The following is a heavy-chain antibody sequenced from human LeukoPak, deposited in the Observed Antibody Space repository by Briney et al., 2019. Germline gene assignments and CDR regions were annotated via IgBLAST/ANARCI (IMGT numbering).Heavy chain of an antibody. D-gene: IGHD5-18*01. Sequence: SGTLSLTCAVSGGSISSSNWWSWVRQPPGKGLEWIGEIYHSGSTNYNPSLKSRVTISVDKSKNQFSLKLSSVTAADTAVYYCARARGYSYGDFDYWGQGTLVTVSS. CDR1: GGSISSSNW. J-gene: IGHJ4*02. CDR2: IYHSGST. CDR3: ARARGYSYGDFDY. V-gene: IGHV4-4*02.